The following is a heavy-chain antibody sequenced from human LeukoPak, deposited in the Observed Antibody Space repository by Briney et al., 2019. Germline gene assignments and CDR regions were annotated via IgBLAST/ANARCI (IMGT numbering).Heavy chain of an antibody. CDR1: GGSISSSSYY. CDR2: IYTSGST. V-gene: IGHV4-61*02. J-gene: IGHJ5*02. CDR3: ARAYDFWSGYYHLGWFDP. Sequence: PSETLSLTCTVSGGSISSSSYYWSWIRQPAGKGLEWIGRIYTSGSTNYNPSLKSRVTISVDTSKNQFSLKLSSVTAADTAVYYCARAYDFWSGYYHLGWFDPWGQGTLVTVSS. D-gene: IGHD3-3*01.